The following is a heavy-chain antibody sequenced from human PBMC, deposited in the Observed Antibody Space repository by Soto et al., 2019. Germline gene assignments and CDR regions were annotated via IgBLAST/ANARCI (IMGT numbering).Heavy chain of an antibody. CDR3: ASSHLRDTGMADFDY. J-gene: IGHJ4*02. V-gene: IGHV1-2*02. D-gene: IGHD5-18*01. CDR2: INPNSGGT. CDR1: GYTSTSYY. Sequence: GASVKVSCKASGYTSTSYYMHWVRQAPGQGLEWMGWINPNSGGTDYAQKFQGRVTMTRDTSISTAYMELSRLRSDDTAVYYCASSHLRDTGMADFDYWGQGTPVTVSS.